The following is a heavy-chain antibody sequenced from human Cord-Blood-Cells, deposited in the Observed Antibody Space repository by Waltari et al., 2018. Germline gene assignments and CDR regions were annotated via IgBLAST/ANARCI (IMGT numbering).Heavy chain of an antibody. CDR3: ASSPGYGSGRFGYYYYYMDV. CDR1: GGSFSGYY. D-gene: IGHD3-10*01. Sequence: QVQLQQWGAGLLKPSETLSLTCAVYGGSFSGYYWSWIRQPPGKGLEWLGEINHSGSTNYNPSLKSRVTISVDTSKNQFSLKLSSVTAADTAVYYCASSPGYGSGRFGYYYYYMDVWGKGTTVTVSS. J-gene: IGHJ6*03. CDR2: INHSGST. V-gene: IGHV4-34*01.